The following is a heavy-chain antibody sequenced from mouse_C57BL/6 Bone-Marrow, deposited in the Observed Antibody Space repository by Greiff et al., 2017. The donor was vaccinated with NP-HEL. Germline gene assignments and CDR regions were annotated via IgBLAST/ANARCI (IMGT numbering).Heavy chain of an antibody. D-gene: IGHD3-2*02. Sequence: EVQLQQSGAELVRPGASVKLSCTASGFTIKVDYMPWVQQRHEQGLEWIGWIDPENGDTEYASKFPGKAPITADTSSNTNYLQLSSLTSDDSAVYYCTTRQLRLWCLMDYWGQGTSVTVST. V-gene: IGHV14-4*01. CDR1: GFTIKVDY. CDR3: TTRQLRLWCLMDY. CDR2: IDPENGDT. J-gene: IGHJ4*01.